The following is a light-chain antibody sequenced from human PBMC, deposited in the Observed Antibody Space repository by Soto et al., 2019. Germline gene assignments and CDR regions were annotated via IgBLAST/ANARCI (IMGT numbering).Light chain of an antibody. CDR1: NSDVGGYNY. CDR2: DVS. J-gene: IGLJ2*01. V-gene: IGLV2-14*03. CDR3: SSYTSTSTLVL. Sequence: QSALTQPASVSGSPGQSITISCTGPNSDVGGYNYVSWYQLHPGKAPKLLIYDVSDRPSGVSNRCSGSKSGNTASLTISGLQAEDEADYFCSSYTSTSTLVLFGGGTKDTVL.